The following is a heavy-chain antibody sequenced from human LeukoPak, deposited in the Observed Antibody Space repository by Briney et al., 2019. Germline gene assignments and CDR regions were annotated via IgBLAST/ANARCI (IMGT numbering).Heavy chain of an antibody. Sequence: ASVKVSCKASGYTFTSYDINWVRQATGQGLEWMGRMNPNSGNTNYAQKLQGRVTMTTDTSTSTAYMELRSLRSDDTAVYYCAREADSSYDYWGQGTLVTVSS. V-gene: IGHV1-18*01. CDR2: MNPNSGNT. D-gene: IGHD3-22*01. CDR1: GYTFTSYD. CDR3: AREADSSYDY. J-gene: IGHJ4*02.